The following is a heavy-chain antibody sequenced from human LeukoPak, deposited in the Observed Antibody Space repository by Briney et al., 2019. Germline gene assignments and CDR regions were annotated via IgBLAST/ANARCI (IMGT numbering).Heavy chain of an antibody. CDR3: ARDNNEGYYYGSWSTSVHAFDI. J-gene: IGHJ3*02. Sequence: ASVKVSCKASGYTFTSYGISWVRQAPGQGLEWMGWISAYNGNTNYAQKLQGRVTMTTDTSTSTAYMELRSLRSDDTAVYYCARDNNEGYYYGSWSTSVHAFDIWGQGTMVTVSS. V-gene: IGHV1-18*01. CDR1: GYTFTSYG. CDR2: ISAYNGNT. D-gene: IGHD3-10*01.